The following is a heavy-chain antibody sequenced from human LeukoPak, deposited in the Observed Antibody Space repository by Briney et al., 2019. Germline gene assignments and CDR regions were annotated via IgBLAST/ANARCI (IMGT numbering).Heavy chain of an antibody. J-gene: IGHJ3*02. V-gene: IGHV3-48*03. D-gene: IGHD3-9*01. Sequence: GGSLRLSCAASGFTFSSYEMNWVRQAPGKGLEWVSYISSSGSTIYYADSVKGRFTISRDNARNSLYLQMNRLRVEDTAVYYCAREHYDVLTGYSGNAFHIWGHGTMVTVSS. CDR2: ISSSGSTI. CDR3: AREHYDVLTGYSGNAFHI. CDR1: GFTFSSYE.